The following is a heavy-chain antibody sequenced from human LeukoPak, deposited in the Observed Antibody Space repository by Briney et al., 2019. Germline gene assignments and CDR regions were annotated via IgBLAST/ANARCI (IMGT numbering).Heavy chain of an antibody. CDR2: IYTSGST. V-gene: IGHV4-61*02. J-gene: IGHJ4*02. CDR1: AGSISSGSYY. D-gene: IGHD3-3*01. CDR3: ARDQTIFGVVIAFDY. Sequence: SETLSFTCTVAAGSISSGSYYWHWIRQPPGKGLERIARIYTSGSTNYNPSLSTRATNSVASSENMFPLKLSSVAAADTAVYYCARDQTIFGVVIAFDYRGQGTLVTV.